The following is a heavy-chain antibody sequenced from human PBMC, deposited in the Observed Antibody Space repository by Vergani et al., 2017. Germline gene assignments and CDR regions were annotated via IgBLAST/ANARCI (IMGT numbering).Heavy chain of an antibody. Sequence: EVQLVESGGGLVQPGGSLRLSCAASGFTFSSYSMNWVRQAPGKGLEWVSYICSSSSTIYYADSVKGRFTISRDNAKNSLYLQMNSLRAEDTAVYYCAREGPDIVLMVYASPDAFDIWGQGTMVTVSS. V-gene: IGHV3-48*01. CDR2: ICSSSSTI. J-gene: IGHJ3*02. D-gene: IGHD2-8*01. CDR1: GFTFSSYS. CDR3: AREGPDIVLMVYASPDAFDI.